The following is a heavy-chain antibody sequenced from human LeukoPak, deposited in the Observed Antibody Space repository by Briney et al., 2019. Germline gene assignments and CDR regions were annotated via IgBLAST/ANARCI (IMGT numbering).Heavy chain of an antibody. V-gene: IGHV1-2*06. CDR2: INPNSGGT. Sequence: ASVKVSCKTYGYIFTGYYIHWVRQAPGQGLEWMGRINPNSGGTNYAQKFQGRVTMTRDTSISTAYMELSRLRSDDTAVYYCAREGYYYDSSGYYNYWGQGTLVTVSS. CDR1: GYIFTGYY. D-gene: IGHD3-22*01. J-gene: IGHJ4*02. CDR3: AREGYYYDSSGYYNY.